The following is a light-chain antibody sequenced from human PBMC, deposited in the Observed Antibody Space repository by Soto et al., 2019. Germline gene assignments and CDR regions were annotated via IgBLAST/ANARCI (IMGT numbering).Light chain of an antibody. CDR3: HQYYSIAYT. V-gene: IGKV4-1*01. CDR2: WAS. Sequence: DIVMTQSPDSLSVSLGERATINCKSSKSVLFSSNNQNYLAWYQQKAGQPPKLLFSWASTRESGVPDRFVGSGSGTDFSLTISSLQAEDVEVYDCHQYYSIAYTFGQGTQLESK. CDR1: KSVLFSSNNQNY. J-gene: IGKJ2*01.